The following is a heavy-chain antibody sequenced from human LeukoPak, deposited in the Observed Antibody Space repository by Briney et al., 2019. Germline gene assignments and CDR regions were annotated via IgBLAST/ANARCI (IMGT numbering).Heavy chain of an antibody. V-gene: IGHV3-21*01. CDR1: GFTFSNYN. Sequence: GGSLRLSCAASGFTFSNYNMNWVRQAPGKGLEWVSSITSTSSYIYYADSVKGRFTISRDNAKNSLYLQMNSLRVEDTALYFCARDPYSGNYGNYYYYYMDVWGKGTTVTISS. J-gene: IGHJ6*03. CDR3: ARDPYSGNYGNYYYYYMDV. D-gene: IGHD1-26*01. CDR2: ITSTSSYI.